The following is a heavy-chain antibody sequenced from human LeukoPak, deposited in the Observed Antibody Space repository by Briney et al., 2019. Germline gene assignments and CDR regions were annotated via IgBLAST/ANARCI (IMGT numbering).Heavy chain of an antibody. CDR3: ARESIVGAISPYDY. Sequence: GGSLRLSCAASGFTFSSYSMNWVRQAPGKGLEWVSSISSSSSYIYYADSVTGRFTISRDNAKNSLYLQMNSLRAEDTAVYYCARESIVGAISPYDYWGQGTLVTVSS. D-gene: IGHD1-26*01. V-gene: IGHV3-21*01. CDR1: GFTFSSYS. CDR2: ISSSSSYI. J-gene: IGHJ4*02.